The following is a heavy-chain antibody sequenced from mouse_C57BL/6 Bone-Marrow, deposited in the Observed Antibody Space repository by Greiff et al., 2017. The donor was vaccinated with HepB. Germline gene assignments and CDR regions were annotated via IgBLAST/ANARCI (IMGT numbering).Heavy chain of an antibody. CDR2: ISDGGSYT. D-gene: IGHD1-1*01. Sequence: EVQLVESGGGLVKPGGSLKLSCAASGFTFSSYAMSWVRQTPEKRLEWVATISDGGSYTYYPDNGKGRVTISIDNAKNNLYMQMSHLKSEDTAMYYCARRPYYGSSYAWFAYWGQGTLVTVSA. J-gene: IGHJ3*01. CDR3: ARRPYYGSSYAWFAY. V-gene: IGHV5-4*03. CDR1: GFTFSSYA.